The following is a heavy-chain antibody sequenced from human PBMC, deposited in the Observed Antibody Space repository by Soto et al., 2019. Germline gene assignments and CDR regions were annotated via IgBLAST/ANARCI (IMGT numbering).Heavy chain of an antibody. CDR2: ISGDATSK. J-gene: IGHJ1*01. CDR1: GLSFTTSI. D-gene: IGHD3-22*01. CDR3: AREEESSGHAGTFQH. V-gene: IGHV3-30-3*01. Sequence: QVQFVESGGALVQPGRSLRLSCVASGLSFTTSIMHWVRQSPEKGLEWIAVISGDATSKIYTDSLKGRFTISRDNSKNTLYLEMNSLTAEDTAVYYCAREEESSGHAGTFQHWGQGTLVTVSA.